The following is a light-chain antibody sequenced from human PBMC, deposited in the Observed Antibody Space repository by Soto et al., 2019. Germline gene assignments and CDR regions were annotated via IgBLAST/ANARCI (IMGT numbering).Light chain of an antibody. J-gene: IGLJ3*02. CDR1: SADIGGYNY. CDR3: CSSAGTYTPV. Sequence: QSVPTQPRSVSGSPGQSVSISCAGSSADIGGYNYVSWYQQYPGKAPKLMIYDVAKRPSGVPDRFSGSKSGNTASLTISGLQAEDEADYHCCSSAGTYTPVFGGGTKLTVL. CDR2: DVA. V-gene: IGLV2-11*01.